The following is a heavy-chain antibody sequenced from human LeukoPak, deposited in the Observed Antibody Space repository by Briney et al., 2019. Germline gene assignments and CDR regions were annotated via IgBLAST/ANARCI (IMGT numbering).Heavy chain of an antibody. CDR3: ARDEHQYYSESSGRFDF. D-gene: IGHD3-22*01. Sequence: GGSLRLSCAASGITFSSYAMSWVRQAPGKGLEWVSTISCSGGSTYYADSVKGRFTISRDNSKNTLYLQMNSLRAEDTAVYYCARDEHQYYSESSGRFDFWGQGVLVTVSS. CDR1: GITFSSYA. V-gene: IGHV3-23*01. J-gene: IGHJ4*02. CDR2: ISCSGGST.